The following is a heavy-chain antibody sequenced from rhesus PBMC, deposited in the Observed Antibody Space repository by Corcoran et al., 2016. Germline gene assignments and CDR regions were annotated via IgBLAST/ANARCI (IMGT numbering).Heavy chain of an antibody. D-gene: IGHD1-20*01. CDR3: ARQYSWNNFRFDV. CDR1: GYSISSGYY. CDR2: ISGSSGST. Sequence: QVQLQESGPGLVKPSETLSLTCAVSGYSISSGYYWGWIRQPPGQGLEYIGYISGSSGSTYYNPSLKSRVTISKDTSKNQFSLKLSSVTAADTAVYYCARQYSWNNFRFDVWGPGVLVTVSS. V-gene: IGHV4-99*01. J-gene: IGHJ5-1*01.